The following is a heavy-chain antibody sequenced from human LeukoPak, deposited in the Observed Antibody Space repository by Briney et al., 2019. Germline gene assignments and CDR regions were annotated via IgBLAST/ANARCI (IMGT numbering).Heavy chain of an antibody. Sequence: SETLSLTCTVSGGSISSSSYYWSWIRQPPGKGLEWIGEINHSGSTNYNPSLKSRVTISVDTSKNQFSLKLSSVTAADTAVYYCARGPVAGTWGDYWGQGTLVTVSS. V-gene: IGHV4-39*07. D-gene: IGHD6-19*01. CDR1: GGSISSSSYY. CDR2: INHSGST. J-gene: IGHJ4*02. CDR3: ARGPVAGTWGDY.